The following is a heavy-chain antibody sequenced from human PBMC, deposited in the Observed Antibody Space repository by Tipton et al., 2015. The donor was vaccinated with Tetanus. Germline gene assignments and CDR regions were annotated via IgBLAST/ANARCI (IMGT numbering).Heavy chain of an antibody. CDR2: ISGSGAGT. J-gene: IGHJ4*02. D-gene: IGHD5-18*01. CDR1: GFTFGTYA. V-gene: IGHV3-23*01. Sequence: LRLSCAASGFTFGTYAMSWVRQAPGKGLEWVSTISGSGAGTYYAASVKGRVTVSRDNSKSSLFLQMDSLRAEDTAVYFCAKSKRGYSYGSFDDWGQGTLVAVSS. CDR3: AKSKRGYSYGSFDD.